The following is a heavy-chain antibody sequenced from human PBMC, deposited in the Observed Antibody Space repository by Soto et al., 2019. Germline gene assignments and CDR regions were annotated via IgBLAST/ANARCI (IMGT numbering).Heavy chain of an antibody. J-gene: IGHJ4*02. Sequence: EVQLLESGGGLVQPGGSLRLSCAASGFTFSSYAMSWVRQAPGKGLEWVSAISGSGGSTYYADSVKGRFTISRDNSKNTLYLQMNSLRAEDTAVYYCAKDPTYYYGSGSYRGPFDYWGQGTLVTVSS. CDR2: ISGSGGST. V-gene: IGHV3-23*01. D-gene: IGHD3-10*01. CDR3: AKDPTYYYGSGSYRGPFDY. CDR1: GFTFSSYA.